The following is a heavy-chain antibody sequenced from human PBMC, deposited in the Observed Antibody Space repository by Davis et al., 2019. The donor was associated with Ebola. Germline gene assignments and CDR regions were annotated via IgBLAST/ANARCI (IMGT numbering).Heavy chain of an antibody. CDR2: IYYSGST. Sequence: PSETLSLTCTVSGVSISSGDYYWRWIRQPPGKGLEWLGYIYYSGSTYYNPSLKSRVTISVDTSKNQFSLKLSSVTTADTAVYYCARYSSSTTGYDYWGQGTLVTVSS. V-gene: IGHV4-30-4*01. J-gene: IGHJ4*02. D-gene: IGHD2-2*01. CDR3: ARYSSSTTGYDY. CDR1: GVSISSGDYY.